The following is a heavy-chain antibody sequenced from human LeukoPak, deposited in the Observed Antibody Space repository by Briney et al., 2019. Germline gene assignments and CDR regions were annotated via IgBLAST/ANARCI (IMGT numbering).Heavy chain of an antibody. CDR3: ARGVAGWSGSQRFYNYMDV. V-gene: IGHV4-61*02. Sequence: PSQTLSLTCTVSGASITSGSYYWTWIRQPAGEGLEWIGRVYTSGTTTYNPSLKSRLTISLDTSKNQFSLMLSSVTAAETAMYYCARGVAGWSGSQRFYNYMDVWGKGTTVTVSS. CDR2: VYTSGTT. CDR1: GASITSGSYY. D-gene: IGHD3-3*01. J-gene: IGHJ6*03.